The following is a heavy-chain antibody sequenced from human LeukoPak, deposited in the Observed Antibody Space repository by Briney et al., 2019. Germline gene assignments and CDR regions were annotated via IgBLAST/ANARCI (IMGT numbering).Heavy chain of an antibody. CDR2: IYTSGST. Sequence: SETLSLTCTVSACSISSGSYYWSWIRQPAGTGLEWLGRIYTSGSTNYNPSLKSRVTISVDTSKNQFSLKLSSVTAADTAAYYCAREGYSGSYGYWGQGTLVTVSS. J-gene: IGHJ4*02. V-gene: IGHV4-61*02. CDR1: ACSISSGSYY. D-gene: IGHD1-26*01. CDR3: AREGYSGSYGY.